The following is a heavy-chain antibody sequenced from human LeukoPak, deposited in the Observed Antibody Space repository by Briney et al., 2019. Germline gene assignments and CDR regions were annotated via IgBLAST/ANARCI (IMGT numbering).Heavy chain of an antibody. D-gene: IGHD3-22*01. Sequence: ASVKVSCKASGYTFTGYYIHWVRQAPGQGLEWMGWINPNSGGTNYAQKFQGRVTMTRDTSISTAYMELSRLRSDDTAVYYCARDQNYYDSSGYFDYWGQGTLVTVSS. J-gene: IGHJ4*02. CDR2: INPNSGGT. CDR1: GYTFTGYY. CDR3: ARDQNYYDSSGYFDY. V-gene: IGHV1-2*02.